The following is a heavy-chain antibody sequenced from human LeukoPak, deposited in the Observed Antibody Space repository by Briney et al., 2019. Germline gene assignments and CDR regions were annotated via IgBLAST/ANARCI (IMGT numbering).Heavy chain of an antibody. D-gene: IGHD3-16*01. V-gene: IGHV1-69*06. CDR1: GYTFTGYY. Sequence: GASVKVSCKASGYTFTGYYMHWVRQAPGQGLEWMGGIIPIFGTANYAQKFQGRVTITADKSTSTAYMELSSLRSEDTAVYYCAKSGSRLRLRLDYFDYWGQGTLVTVSS. CDR2: IIPIFGTA. J-gene: IGHJ4*02. CDR3: AKSGSRLRLRLDYFDY.